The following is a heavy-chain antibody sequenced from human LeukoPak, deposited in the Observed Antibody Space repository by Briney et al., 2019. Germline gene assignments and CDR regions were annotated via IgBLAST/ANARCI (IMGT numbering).Heavy chain of an antibody. V-gene: IGHV1-2*02. CDR2: INPNSGGT. D-gene: IGHD5-12*01. CDR1: GYTFTGYY. J-gene: IGHJ4*02. CDR3: ARGGEWLRFWDFDY. Sequence: ASVKVSCKASGYTFTGYYMHWVRQSPGQGLEWRGWINPNSGGTKYAQKFQGRVTMTRDTYISTAYMEVSRLRSDDRGVYYCARGGEWLRFWDFDYWGQGTLVTVSS.